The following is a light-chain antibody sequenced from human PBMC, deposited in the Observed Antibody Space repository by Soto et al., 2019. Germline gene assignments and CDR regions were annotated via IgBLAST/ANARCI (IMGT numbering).Light chain of an antibody. CDR1: SSDVGIYNY. CDR2: QVT. J-gene: IGLJ1*01. Sequence: QAVLTQPASVSGSPWQSITLSCTGTSSDVGIYNYVSWYQQHPGKAPKLMIYQVTNRPSGVSNRFSGSKSGNTASLTISGLQAEDEADYYCSSYTGSTNYVFGTGTKVTVL. V-gene: IGLV2-14*01. CDR3: SSYTGSTNYV.